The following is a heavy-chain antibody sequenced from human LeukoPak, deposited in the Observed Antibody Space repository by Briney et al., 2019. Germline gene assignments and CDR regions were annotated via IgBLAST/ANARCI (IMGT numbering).Heavy chain of an antibody. J-gene: IGHJ4*02. D-gene: IGHD3/OR15-3a*01. V-gene: IGHV3-23*01. CDR3: AKRGVVIRVILVGFHKEAYYFES. CDR2: ISDSGGST. Sequence: GGSLRLSCAASGFTFSSHGMHWVRQAPGKGLEWVAGISDSGGSTKYADSVKGRFTISRDNPKNTLYLQMNSLRAEDTAVYFCAKRGVVIRVILVGFHKEAYYFESWGQGALVTVSS. CDR1: GFTFSSHG.